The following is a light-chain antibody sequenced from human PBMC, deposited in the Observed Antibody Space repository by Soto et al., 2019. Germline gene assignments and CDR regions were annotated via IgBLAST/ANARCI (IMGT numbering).Light chain of an antibody. Sequence: DIQMTQSPSTLSASVGDRVTITCRASQSIGSWLAWYQQKPGKAPKSLIYKASSLESGVLSRFSGSGSGTEFTLTISSLQPDDFATYYCQQYFTYSQMFGQGTKVEIK. CDR2: KAS. J-gene: IGKJ1*01. V-gene: IGKV1-5*03. CDR3: QQYFTYSQM. CDR1: QSIGSW.